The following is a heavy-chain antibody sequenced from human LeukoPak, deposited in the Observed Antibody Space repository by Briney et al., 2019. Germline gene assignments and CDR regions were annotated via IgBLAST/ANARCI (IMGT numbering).Heavy chain of an antibody. CDR3: ARDHGSGSWYGDAFDI. Sequence: SETLSLTCTASGGSISSYYWSWIRQPPGKGLEWIGYIYYSGSTNYNPSLKSRVTISVDTSKNQFSLKLSSVTAADTAVYYCARDHGSGSWYGDAFDIWGQGTMVTVSS. CDR1: GGSISSYY. V-gene: IGHV4-59*01. J-gene: IGHJ3*02. CDR2: IYYSGST. D-gene: IGHD6-13*01.